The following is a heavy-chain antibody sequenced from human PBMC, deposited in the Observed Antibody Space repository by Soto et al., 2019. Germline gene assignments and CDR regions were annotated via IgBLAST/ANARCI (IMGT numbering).Heavy chain of an antibody. J-gene: IGHJ6*02. CDR1: GFTFSSYS. Sequence: GGSLRLSCAASGFTFSSYSMNWVRQAPGKGLEWVSSISSSSYIYYADSVKGRFTISRDNAKNSLYLQMNSLRAEDTAVYYCARDAVTPSWFGELSVYYYYGMDVWGQGTTVTVSS. V-gene: IGHV3-21*01. CDR2: ISSSSYI. CDR3: ARDAVTPSWFGELSVYYYYGMDV. D-gene: IGHD3-10*01.